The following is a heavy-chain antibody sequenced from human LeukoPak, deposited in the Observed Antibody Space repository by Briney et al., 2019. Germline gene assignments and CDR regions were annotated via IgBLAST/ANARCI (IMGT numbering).Heavy chain of an antibody. J-gene: IGHJ6*03. CDR3: ARVAAAGTGIFVNFYYSMDI. Sequence: GGSLRLSCVASGFTFSSRDWMTWVRQAQGKGLEWVANIKQEGSEKNYVDSVRGQFTRSRDNAKNSVDLQMNSRRVEDTAVYYCARVAAAGTGIFVNFYYSMDIWSKGTTVTISS. CDR2: IKQEGSEK. CDR1: GFTFSSRDW. D-gene: IGHD6-13*01. V-gene: IGHV3-7*01.